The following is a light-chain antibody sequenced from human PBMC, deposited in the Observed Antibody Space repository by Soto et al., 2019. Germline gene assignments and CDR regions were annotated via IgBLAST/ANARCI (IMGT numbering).Light chain of an antibody. V-gene: IGLV2-23*01. J-gene: IGLJ1*01. CDR3: CSYAGSSTLYV. CDR2: EAT. CDR1: SSDVGSYNL. Sequence: QSALTQPASVSGSPGQSITISCTGTSSDVGSYNLVSWYQQHPDKAPQLIIFEATQRPSGVSSRFSGSKSGNTASLTIAGRQAEDEADYYCCSYAGSSTLYVFGTGTKLTVL.